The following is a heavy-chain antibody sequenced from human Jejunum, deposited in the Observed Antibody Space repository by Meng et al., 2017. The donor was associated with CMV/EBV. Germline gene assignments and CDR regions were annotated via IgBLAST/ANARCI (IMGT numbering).Heavy chain of an antibody. CDR3: AKPTDGGNFYFAMDV. CDR1: YTFNNYY. J-gene: IGHJ6*02. D-gene: IGHD2-15*01. V-gene: IGHV1-46*02. CDR2: SNPSGSGT. Sequence: YTFNNYYMHWVRQAPGQGFEWIGISNPSGSGTTYTEKFKGRVTLTRDTSTSTVYLDLIRLRSDDTATYYCAKPTDGGNFYFAMDVWGQGTAVTVSS.